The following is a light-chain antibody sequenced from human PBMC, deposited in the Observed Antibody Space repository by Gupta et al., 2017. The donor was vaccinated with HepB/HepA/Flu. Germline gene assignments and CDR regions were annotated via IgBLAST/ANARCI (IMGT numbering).Light chain of an antibody. CDR2: GAS. V-gene: IGKV3-20*01. Sequence: DIVLTQSPGTLSLSPGERATLSCRASQSVSSTSLAWYQQKPGQAPRLLIYGASSRATGIPDRFSGSGSGTDFTLTISRLEPEDLAVYYCQQDGRSPLTFGGGTKVEIK. J-gene: IGKJ4*01. CDR1: QSVSSTS. CDR3: QQDGRSPLT.